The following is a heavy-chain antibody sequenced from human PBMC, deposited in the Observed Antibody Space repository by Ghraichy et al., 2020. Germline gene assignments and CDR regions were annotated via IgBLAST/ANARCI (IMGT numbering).Heavy chain of an antibody. J-gene: IGHJ6*02. CDR1: GFTFSGSA. Sequence: LSLTCAASGFTFSGSAMHWVRQASGKGLEWVGRIRSKANSYATAYAASVKGRFTISRDDSKNTAYLQMNSLKTEDTAVYYCTRLVYYDFWSGYLDYGMDVWGQGTTVTVSS. CDR2: IRSKANSYAT. V-gene: IGHV3-73*01. D-gene: IGHD3-3*01. CDR3: TRLVYYDFWSGYLDYGMDV.